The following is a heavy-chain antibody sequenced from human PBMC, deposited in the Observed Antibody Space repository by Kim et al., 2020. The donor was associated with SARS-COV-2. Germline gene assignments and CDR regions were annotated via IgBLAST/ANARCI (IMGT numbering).Heavy chain of an antibody. D-gene: IGHD7-27*01. J-gene: IGHJ4*02. CDR3: ARFSGDSSGFDY. CDR2: INHSGST. V-gene: IGHV4-34*01. CDR1: GGSFSGYY. Sequence: SETLSLTCAVYGGSFSGYYWSWIRQPPGKGLEWIGEINHSGSTNYNPSLKSRVTISVDTSKNQFSLKLSSVTAADTAVYYCARFSGDSSGFDYWGQGTLV.